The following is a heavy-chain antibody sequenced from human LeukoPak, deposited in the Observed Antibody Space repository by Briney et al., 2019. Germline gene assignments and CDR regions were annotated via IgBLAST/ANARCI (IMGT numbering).Heavy chain of an antibody. CDR1: GGSISSGSYY. Sequence: SETLSLTCTVSGGSISSGSYYWSWIRQPAGKGLEWIGRIYTSGSTNYNPSLKSRVTISVDTSKNQFSLKLSSVTAADTAVYYCTRTYSSSWFPVDYWGQGTLVTVSS. V-gene: IGHV4-61*02. J-gene: IGHJ4*02. CDR3: TRTYSSSWFPVDY. CDR2: IYTSGST. D-gene: IGHD6-13*01.